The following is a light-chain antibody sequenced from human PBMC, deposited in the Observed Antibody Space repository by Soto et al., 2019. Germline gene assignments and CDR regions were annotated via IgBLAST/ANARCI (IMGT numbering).Light chain of an antibody. CDR3: QQYENYWT. Sequence: DIQMTQSPSNLSASVGDRVTITCRASQTISSWLAWYQLKPGKAPKLLIYDASNLESGVPSRFSGSGSGTEFTLTINNLQPEDFATYYCQQYENYWTFGQGTKVDIK. J-gene: IGKJ1*01. CDR2: DAS. CDR1: QTISSW. V-gene: IGKV1-5*01.